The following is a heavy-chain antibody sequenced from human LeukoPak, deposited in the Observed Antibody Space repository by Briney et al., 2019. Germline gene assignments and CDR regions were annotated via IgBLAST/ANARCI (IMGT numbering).Heavy chain of an antibody. CDR3: ANEIRPNDY. D-gene: IGHD4-17*01. V-gene: IGHV3-23*01. Sequence: GSLRLSCAASEFDFISHAMTWVRQAPGKGLEWVSAISISGSKTYYADSVKGRFTISRDNSKNTLYLQMNSLRAEDTAVYYCANEIRPNDYWGQGTLVTVSS. CDR1: EFDFISHA. J-gene: IGHJ4*02. CDR2: ISISGSKT.